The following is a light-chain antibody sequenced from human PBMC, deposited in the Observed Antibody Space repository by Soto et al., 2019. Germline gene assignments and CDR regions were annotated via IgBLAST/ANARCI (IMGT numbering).Light chain of an antibody. CDR1: TRDIAGYNY. V-gene: IGLV2-14*01. J-gene: IGLJ3*02. CDR2: QVT. Sequence: QSALTQPASVSGSLGQSITISCTGTTRDIAGYNYISWYQQLPGKAPKLMIYQVTIRPSGISNRFSGSKSGNTASLTISGLQAEDEADYYCTSYAGSNNLVFAGGTKLTVL. CDR3: TSYAGSNNLV.